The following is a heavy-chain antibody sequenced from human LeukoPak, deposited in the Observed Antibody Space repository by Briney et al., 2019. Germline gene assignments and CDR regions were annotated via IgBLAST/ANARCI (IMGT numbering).Heavy chain of an antibody. CDR1: GYTFTRYY. V-gene: IGHV1-2*02. CDR3: ARGVAGSYYYCYMDV. J-gene: IGHJ6*03. CDR2: TNPYSGGT. D-gene: IGHD6-19*01. Sequence: ASVKVSCKASGYTFTRYYIHWVRQAPGQGLEWMGWTNPYSGGTNYAQKFQGRVHMTRDTSISTAYMELSRLRSDDTAVYYCARGVAGSYYYCYMDVWGKGTTVTASS.